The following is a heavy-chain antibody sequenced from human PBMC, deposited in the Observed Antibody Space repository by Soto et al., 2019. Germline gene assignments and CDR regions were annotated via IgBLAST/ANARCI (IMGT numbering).Heavy chain of an antibody. CDR2: ISSNGGST. D-gene: IGHD6-19*01. CDR3: ATGSGWYSPDY. CDR1: GFTCSSYA. J-gene: IGHJ4*02. Sequence: PGGSLRLSCAASGFTCSSYAMHWVRQAPGKGLEYVSAISSNGGSTYYANSVKGRFTISRDNSKNTLYLEMSSLRAEDTAVYYCATGSGWYSPDYWGQGTLVTVSS. V-gene: IGHV3-64*01.